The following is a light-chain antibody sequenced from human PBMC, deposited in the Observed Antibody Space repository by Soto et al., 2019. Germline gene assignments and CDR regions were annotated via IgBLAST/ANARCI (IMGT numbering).Light chain of an antibody. CDR1: QSVTADY. J-gene: IGKJ1*01. CDR3: QQYGSSGT. Sequence: IMLTQSPATLSVSPGARATLSCRASQSVTADYLAWYQQKPGQAPRLLIYGASTRATGIPDRFSGSGSGTDFTLTISRLEPEDFAVYYCQQYGSSGTFGQGTKVDI. V-gene: IGKV3-20*01. CDR2: GAS.